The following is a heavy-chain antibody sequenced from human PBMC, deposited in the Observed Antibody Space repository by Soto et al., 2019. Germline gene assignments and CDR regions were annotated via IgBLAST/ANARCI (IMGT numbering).Heavy chain of an antibody. J-gene: IGHJ6*02. V-gene: IGHV4-61*01. CDR2: MYKTGET. CDR1: GGSVSTGMKY. Sequence: SETLSLTCTVSGGSVSTGMKYRGWVRQPPGKALEFIGYMYKTGETLLNSSLKSRVTLSMETSKNQFSLTLSSVTAADTAVYFCMKAHESGDFLGMSVWGPGTTATVSS. CDR3: MKAHESGDFLGMSV. D-gene: IGHD3-10*01.